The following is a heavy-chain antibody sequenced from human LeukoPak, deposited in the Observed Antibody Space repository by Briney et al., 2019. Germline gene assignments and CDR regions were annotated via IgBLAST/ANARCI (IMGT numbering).Heavy chain of an antibody. D-gene: IGHD5-24*01. CDR3: TRVGYIDEGVDY. J-gene: IGHJ4*02. CDR2: IKQDGSKK. V-gene: IGHV3-7*04. CDR1: GFPFSSYW. Sequence: GGSLRLSCVASGFPFSSYWMTWVRQAPGKGLEWVANIKQDGSKKSYVDSVKGRFTISRDNTKNSLYLQMNSLRAEDTAIYYCTRVGYIDEGVDYWGQGTLVTVSS.